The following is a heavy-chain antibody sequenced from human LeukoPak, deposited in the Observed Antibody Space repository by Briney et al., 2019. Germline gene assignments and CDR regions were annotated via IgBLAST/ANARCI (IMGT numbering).Heavy chain of an antibody. D-gene: IGHD6-19*01. CDR1: GGSISSSNW. V-gene: IGHV4-4*02. CDR2: IYHSGST. Sequence: PSGTLSLTCAVSGGSISSSNWWSWVRQPPGKGLEWIGEIYHSGSTNYNPSLKSRVTISVDKSKNQFSLKLRSVTAADTAVYYCAREYSSGWYRTYYYYYGMDVWGKGTTVTVSS. J-gene: IGHJ6*04. CDR3: AREYSSGWYRTYYYYYGMDV.